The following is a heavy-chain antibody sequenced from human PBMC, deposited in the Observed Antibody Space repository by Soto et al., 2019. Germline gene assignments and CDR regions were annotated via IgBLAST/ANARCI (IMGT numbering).Heavy chain of an antibody. CDR1: GFNFSDYY. V-gene: IGHV3-11*01. Sequence: LRLSCAASGFNFSDYYMSWIRQAPGKGLEWVSYIDSRGRTISYADSVKGRFTISRDKAKNSLYLQMNSLRAEGTAVYYCARQAARNYFDFWGQGTPVTVSS. J-gene: IGHJ4*02. CDR2: IDSRGRTI. CDR3: ARQAARNYFDF. D-gene: IGHD6-6*01.